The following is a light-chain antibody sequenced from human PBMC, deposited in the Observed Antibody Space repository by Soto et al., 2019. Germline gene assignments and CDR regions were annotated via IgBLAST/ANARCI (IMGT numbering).Light chain of an antibody. V-gene: IGLV9-49*01. CDR2: VGTGGIVG. Sequence: QLVLTQPPSASASLGASVTLTCTLSSGYSNYKVDWYQQRPGKGPRFVMRVGTGGIVGSKGDGIPDRFSVLGSGLNRYLTIKNIQEEDESDFHCGADHGTGSTFVYVFGTGTQLTVL. CDR3: GADHGTGSTFVYV. CDR1: SGYSNYK. J-gene: IGLJ7*01.